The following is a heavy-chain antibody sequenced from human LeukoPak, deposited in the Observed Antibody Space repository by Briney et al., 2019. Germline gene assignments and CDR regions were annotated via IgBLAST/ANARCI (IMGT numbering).Heavy chain of an antibody. Sequence: PSDTLSLTCTVPGGSISSSSYYWGWIRQPPGKGLEWIGSIYYSGSTYYNPSLKSRVTISVDTSKNQFSLKLSSVTAADTAVYYCARERYSSGCPDYWGQGTLVTVSS. CDR3: ARERYSSGCPDY. V-gene: IGHV4-39*02. D-gene: IGHD6-19*01. CDR2: IYYSGST. CDR1: GGSISSSSYY. J-gene: IGHJ4*02.